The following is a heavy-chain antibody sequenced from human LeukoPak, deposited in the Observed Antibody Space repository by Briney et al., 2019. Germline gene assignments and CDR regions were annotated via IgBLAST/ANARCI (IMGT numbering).Heavy chain of an antibody. V-gene: IGHV3-11*01. D-gene: IGHD2-15*01. CDR2: ISRSGSTK. CDR3: ARAHPQYCSGGSCYGYYFDY. Sequence: GGSLRLSCAASGFTFSDYNMRWIRQAPGKGLEWVSSISRSGSTKYYADSVKGRFTISRDNAKNSLFLQMNSLRAEDTAVYYCARAHPQYCSGGSCYGYYFDYWGQGSLVAVSS. CDR1: GFTFSDYN. J-gene: IGHJ4*02.